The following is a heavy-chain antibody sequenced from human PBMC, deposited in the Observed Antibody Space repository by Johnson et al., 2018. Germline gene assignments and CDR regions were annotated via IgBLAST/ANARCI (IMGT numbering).Heavy chain of an antibody. Sequence: MRLSCTASVFTFDDFAISWFRKAPGKGLDWVSGISDSGGSTDYADSVRGRFTISRGNSKNTLYLQLNSLRADDTAVYYCGVVITNRYFQYWGQGTLVTVSS. CDR3: GVVITNRYFQY. V-gene: IGHV3-23*01. CDR2: ISDSGGST. J-gene: IGHJ1*01. D-gene: IGHD3-22*01. CDR1: VFTFDDFA.